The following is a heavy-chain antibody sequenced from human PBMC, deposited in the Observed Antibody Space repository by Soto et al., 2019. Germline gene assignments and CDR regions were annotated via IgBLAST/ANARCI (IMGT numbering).Heavy chain of an antibody. Sequence: PSETLSLTCTVSGGSISSGDYYWSWIRQPPGKGLEWIGYIYYSGSTYYNPSLKSRVTISVDTPKNQFSLKLSSVTAADTAVYYCSRVRLYFDWLSNPRPSLFDYWGQGTLVTVSS. CDR2: IYYSGST. CDR3: SRVRLYFDWLSNPRPSLFDY. D-gene: IGHD3-9*01. V-gene: IGHV4-30-4*01. J-gene: IGHJ4*02. CDR1: GGSISSGDYY.